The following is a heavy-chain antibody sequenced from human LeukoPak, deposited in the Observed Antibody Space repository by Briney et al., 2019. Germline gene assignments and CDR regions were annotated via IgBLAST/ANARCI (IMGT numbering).Heavy chain of an antibody. CDR3: ARDSLGYCTNGVCSYYFDY. CDR1: GGTFSIYA. V-gene: IGHV1-69*04. J-gene: IGHJ4*02. D-gene: IGHD2-8*01. Sequence: SVTVSCKASGGTFSIYAISWVRQAPGQGLEWMGRIIPILGIANYAQKFQGRVTITADKSTSTAYMELSSLRSEDTAVYYCARDSLGYCTNGVCSYYFDYWGQGTLVTVSS. CDR2: IIPILGIA.